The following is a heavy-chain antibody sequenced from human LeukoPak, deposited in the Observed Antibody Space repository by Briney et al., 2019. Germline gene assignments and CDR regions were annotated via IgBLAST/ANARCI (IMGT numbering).Heavy chain of an antibody. CDR1: GFTFDNYA. D-gene: IGHD6-19*01. CDR3: AKVRGTYSSGYFFDY. Sequence: GGSLRLSCAASGFTFDNYAMHWVRQAPGKGLEWLSIISWNSGYIGYADSVKGRFTISRDDAKKSLDLQMNSLRAEDTAFYYCAKVRGTYSSGYFFDYWGQGTLVAVSS. CDR2: ISWNSGYI. J-gene: IGHJ4*02. V-gene: IGHV3-9*01.